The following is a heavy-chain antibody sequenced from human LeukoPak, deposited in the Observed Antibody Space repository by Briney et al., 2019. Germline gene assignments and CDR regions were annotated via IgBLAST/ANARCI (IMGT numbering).Heavy chain of an antibody. CDR3: ARHARRLEVGSIAARRAYYFDY. CDR1: GFTFNSYT. CDR2: ITSTSKYI. D-gene: IGHD6-6*01. J-gene: IGHJ4*02. V-gene: IGHV3-21*06. Sequence: PGGSLRLSCAASGFTFNSYTLNWVRQAPGKGLEWISSITSTSKYIYYADSVKGRFTISRDNAKNSLYLQMNSLRAEDTALYYCARHARRLEVGSIAARRAYYFDYWGQGTLVTVSS.